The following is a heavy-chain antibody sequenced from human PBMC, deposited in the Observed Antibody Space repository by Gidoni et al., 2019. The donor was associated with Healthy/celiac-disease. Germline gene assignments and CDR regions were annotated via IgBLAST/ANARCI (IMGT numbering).Heavy chain of an antibody. V-gene: IGHV4-39*02. CDR2: IYYSGST. J-gene: IGHJ4*02. D-gene: IGHD6-6*01. CDR3: AGELLAARPGGVFDY. Sequence: QLQLQESGPGLVKPSETLSLTCTVSGGSISSSSYYWGGIRQPPGKGLEWIGSIYYSGSTYSHPPLKSRVPISVDTSKNQFSLKLSSVTAADTAVYYCAGELLAARPGGVFDYWGQGTLVTVSS. CDR1: GGSISSSSYY.